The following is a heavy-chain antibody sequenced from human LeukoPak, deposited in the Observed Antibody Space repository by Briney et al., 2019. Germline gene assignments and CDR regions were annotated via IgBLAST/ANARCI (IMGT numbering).Heavy chain of an antibody. CDR1: GFTFSSYS. D-gene: IGHD2-21*02. CDR3: ARGGSGDWAL. Sequence: PGGSLRLSCAASGFTFSSYSMNWVRQAPGKGLEWVSSISSSSSYIYYADSVKGRFTISRDNSKNTLYLQMNSLRAEDTAVYYCARGGSGDWALGGQGTLVTVSS. CDR2: ISSSSSYI. J-gene: IGHJ4*02. V-gene: IGHV3-21*01.